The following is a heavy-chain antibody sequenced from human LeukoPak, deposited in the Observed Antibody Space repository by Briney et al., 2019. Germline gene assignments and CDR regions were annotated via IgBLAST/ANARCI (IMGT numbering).Heavy chain of an antibody. Sequence: ASVKVSCKASGGTFSSYAISWLRQAPGQGLEWMGGIIPIFGTANYAQKFQGRVTITTDESTSTAYMELSSLRSEDTAVYYCARVRNGGQYSSGWYGPFDYWGQGTLVTVSS. CDR2: IIPIFGTA. V-gene: IGHV1-69*05. CDR3: ARVRNGGQYSSGWYGPFDY. CDR1: GGTFSSYA. J-gene: IGHJ4*02. D-gene: IGHD6-19*01.